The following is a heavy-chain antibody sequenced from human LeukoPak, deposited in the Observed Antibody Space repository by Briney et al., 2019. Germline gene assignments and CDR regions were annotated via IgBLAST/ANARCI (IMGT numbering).Heavy chain of an antibody. Sequence: GGSLRLSCTGSGFTFSSYSMNWVRQAPGKGLEWVSSISSSSSYRYYEESVKGRFSISRDNSKNTLYLQMNNLRAEDTALYYCAKISGYYPFEYWGQGTLVTVSS. CDR3: AKISGYYPFEY. D-gene: IGHD3-22*01. J-gene: IGHJ4*02. V-gene: IGHV3-21*01. CDR1: GFTFSSYS. CDR2: ISSSSSYR.